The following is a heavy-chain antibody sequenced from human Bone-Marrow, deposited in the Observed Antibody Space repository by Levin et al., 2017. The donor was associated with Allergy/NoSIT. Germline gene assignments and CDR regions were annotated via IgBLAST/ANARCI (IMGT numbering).Heavy chain of an antibody. CDR3: AKDIAVAGTWGSFDY. J-gene: IGHJ4*02. CDR1: GFTFDDYT. D-gene: IGHD6-19*01. Sequence: PGGSLRLSCAASGFTFDDYTMHWVRQAPGKGLEWVSLISWDGGSTYYADSVKGRFTISRDNSKNSLYLQMNSLRTEDTALYYCAKDIAVAGTWGSFDYWGQGTLVTVSS. CDR2: ISWDGGST. V-gene: IGHV3-43*01.